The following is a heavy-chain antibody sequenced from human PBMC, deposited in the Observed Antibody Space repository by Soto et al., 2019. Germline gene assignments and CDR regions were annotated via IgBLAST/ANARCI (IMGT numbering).Heavy chain of an antibody. D-gene: IGHD3-10*01. CDR1: GFTFSSYS. CDR2: ISSSSSTI. J-gene: IGHJ4*02. Sequence: GGSLRLSCAASGFTFSSYSMNWVRQAPGKGLEWVSYISSSSSTIYYADSVKGRFTISRDNAKNSLYLQMNSLRDEDTAVYYCARDFDGVSGSYYGYYFDYWGQGTLVTVSS. CDR3: ARDFDGVSGSYYGYYFDY. V-gene: IGHV3-48*02.